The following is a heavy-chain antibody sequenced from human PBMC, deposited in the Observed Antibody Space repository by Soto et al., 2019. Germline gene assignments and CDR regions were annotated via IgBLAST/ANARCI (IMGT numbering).Heavy chain of an antibody. CDR3: ARGRGTCSGSSCYSRDY. V-gene: IGHV1-8*01. Sequence: QVQLVQSGAEVKKPGASVKVSCKASGYTFTSYDINWVRQATGQGLEWMGWMNPNSGNTGYAQKFQGRVTMTRNTSISTAYMELISLRSEDTAVYYCARGRGTCSGSSCYSRDYWGQGTLVTVST. D-gene: IGHD2-15*01. CDR1: GYTFTSYD. CDR2: MNPNSGNT. J-gene: IGHJ4*02.